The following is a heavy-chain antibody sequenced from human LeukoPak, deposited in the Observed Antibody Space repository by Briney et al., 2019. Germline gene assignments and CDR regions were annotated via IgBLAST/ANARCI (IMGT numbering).Heavy chain of an antibody. J-gene: IGHJ4*02. CDR1: GFTFSNAW. CDR2: IKSKTDGGTT. Sequence: PGGSLRLSCAASGFTFSNAWRSWVRQAPGKGLEWVGRIKSKTDGGTTDYAAPVKGRFTISRDDSKNTLYLQMNSLKTEDTAVYYCAECLRQYGSGSHLDYWGQGTLVTVSS. D-gene: IGHD3-10*01. CDR3: AECLRQYGSGSHLDY. V-gene: IGHV3-15*01.